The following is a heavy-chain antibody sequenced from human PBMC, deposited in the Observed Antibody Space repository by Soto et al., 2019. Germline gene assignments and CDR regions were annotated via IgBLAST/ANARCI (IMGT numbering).Heavy chain of an antibody. J-gene: IGHJ4*02. Sequence: EVQLVESGGGLVQPGGSLRLSCAASGFTFSDYCMTWVRQAPGKGLEWVANIKADGSEINYVDSVQGRFTIFRDNVKKSLSVQMNSLRSEDTGIYYCARGRAVAVWGQGTLVFVSS. CDR3: ARGRAVAV. V-gene: IGHV3-7*02. D-gene: IGHD6-19*01. CDR2: IKADGSEI. CDR1: GFTFSDYC.